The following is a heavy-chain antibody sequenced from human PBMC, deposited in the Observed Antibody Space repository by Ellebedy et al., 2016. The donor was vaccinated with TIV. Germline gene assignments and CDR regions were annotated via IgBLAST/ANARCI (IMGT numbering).Heavy chain of an antibody. CDR3: ARVKWFRAFDI. CDR2: INPNSGGT. Sequence: AASVKVSCKASGYTFTGYYMHWLRQAPGQGLEGMGWINPNSGGTNYAQKFQGRVTMTRDTSISTAYMELSRLRSDDTAVYYCARVKWFRAFDIWGKGTMVTVSS. D-gene: IGHD3-22*01. V-gene: IGHV1-2*02. CDR1: GYTFTGYY. J-gene: IGHJ3*02.